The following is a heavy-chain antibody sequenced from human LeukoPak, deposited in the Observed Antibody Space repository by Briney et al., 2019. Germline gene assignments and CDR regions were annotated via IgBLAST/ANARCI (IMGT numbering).Heavy chain of an antibody. CDR2: IAHDGVNK. Sequence: PGGSLRLSCATSGFTLSSYGMHWVRQAPGKGLDWVAIIAHDGVNKYYTDSVKGRFTISRDNSGNTLFLQMSSLRPEDTAVYYCARDWGDSGWYNWFEPWGQGTLVTVS. CDR3: ARDWGDSGWYNWFEP. J-gene: IGHJ5*02. D-gene: IGHD6-19*01. CDR1: GFTLSSYG. V-gene: IGHV3-30*03.